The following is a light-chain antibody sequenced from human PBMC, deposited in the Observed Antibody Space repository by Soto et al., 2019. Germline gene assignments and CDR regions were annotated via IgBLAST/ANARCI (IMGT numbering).Light chain of an antibody. Sequence: DIQMTQAPSSLSASVGDRVTITCRASQGISHYLAWYQQKPGKVPKLLIYAASTLQSGVRSRFSGSGSGTDFTLTISSLQPEDVATYYCQNYNSASITFGQGTRLDIK. CDR2: AAS. CDR3: QNYNSASIT. V-gene: IGKV1-27*01. CDR1: QGISHY. J-gene: IGKJ5*01.